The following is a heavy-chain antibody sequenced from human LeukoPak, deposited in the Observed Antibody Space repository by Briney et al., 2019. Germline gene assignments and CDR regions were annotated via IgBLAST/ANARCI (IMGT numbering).Heavy chain of an antibody. Sequence: GGSLRLSCAASGFTFSSYAMHWVRQAPGKGLEYVSAISSNGGSTYYANSVKGRFTISRDNSKNTLYPQMGSLRAEDMAVYYCARESGRGHFEYWGQGTLVTVSS. D-gene: IGHD3-3*01. J-gene: IGHJ4*02. V-gene: IGHV3-64*01. CDR3: ARESGRGHFEY. CDR1: GFTFSSYA. CDR2: ISSNGGST.